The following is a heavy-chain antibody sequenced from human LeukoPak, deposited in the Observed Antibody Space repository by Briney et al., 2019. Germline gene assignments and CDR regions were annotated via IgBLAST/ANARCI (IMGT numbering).Heavy chain of an antibody. D-gene: IGHD5-24*01. Sequence: ASVKVSCKASGYTFTSYYMHWVRQAPGQGLEWMGIINPSGGSTSYAQKFQGRVTITADKSTSTAYMELSSLKASDTAMYYCARRRPGMADAFDIWGQGTMVTVSS. V-gene: IGHV1-46*01. J-gene: IGHJ3*02. CDR3: ARRRPGMADAFDI. CDR2: INPSGGST. CDR1: GYTFTSYY.